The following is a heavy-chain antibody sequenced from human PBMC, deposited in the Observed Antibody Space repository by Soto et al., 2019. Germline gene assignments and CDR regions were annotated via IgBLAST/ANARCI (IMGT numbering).Heavy chain of an antibody. Sequence: ASVKVSCKASGYTFTNYYIHRVRQTPGQGPEWIGVINPSRGLTTYSQRFQGRVSMTRDMSTTTVYMELSSLNSEDTAIYYCARDGVPIAGRSGYFDYWGPGTEVTVSS. CDR1: GYTFTNYY. V-gene: IGHV1-46*01. CDR2: INPSRGLT. J-gene: IGHJ4*02. D-gene: IGHD6-19*01. CDR3: ARDGVPIAGRSGYFDY.